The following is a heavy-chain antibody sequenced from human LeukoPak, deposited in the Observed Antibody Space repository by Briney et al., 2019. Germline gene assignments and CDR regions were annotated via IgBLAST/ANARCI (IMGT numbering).Heavy chain of an antibody. J-gene: IGHJ3*02. V-gene: IGHV3-30*18. Sequence: PGRSLRLSCAASGFTFSSYGIHWVRQAPGKGLEWVAVISYDGSNKYYADSVKGRFTISRDNSKNTLYLQMNSLRAEDTAVYYCAKDLRQWLAGYAFDIWGQGTMVTVSS. CDR1: GFTFSSYG. CDR2: ISYDGSNK. CDR3: AKDLRQWLAGYAFDI. D-gene: IGHD6-19*01.